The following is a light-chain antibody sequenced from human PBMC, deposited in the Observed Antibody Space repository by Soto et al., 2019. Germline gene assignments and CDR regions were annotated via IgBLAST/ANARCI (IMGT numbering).Light chain of an antibody. V-gene: IGKV1-5*01. J-gene: IGKJ2*01. CDR1: QSISSW. CDR2: DAS. CDR3: QQYNSYVYT. Sequence: DIQMTQSPSTLSASVGDRVTITCRASQSISSWLAWYQQKPGKAPKLLIYDASSLESGVPSRFSGSGSGTEFTLNISSLQPDDFATYYCQQYNSYVYTFCQGTKLEIK.